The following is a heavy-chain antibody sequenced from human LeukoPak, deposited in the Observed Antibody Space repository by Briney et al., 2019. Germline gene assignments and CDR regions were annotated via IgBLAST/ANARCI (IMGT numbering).Heavy chain of an antibody. CDR1: GFSVSRKY. J-gene: IGHJ4*02. Sequence: PGGSLRLFCAASGFSVSRKYMSWVRQTPGKGLEWVSLIYSGDTTYYADSVKGRFTISRDNSKNTLYLQMNSLRAEDTAVYYCATVLSDSRGWYHFDNWGQGTLVTVSS. CDR2: IYSGDTT. V-gene: IGHV3-53*01. D-gene: IGHD6-19*01. CDR3: ATVLSDSRGWYHFDN.